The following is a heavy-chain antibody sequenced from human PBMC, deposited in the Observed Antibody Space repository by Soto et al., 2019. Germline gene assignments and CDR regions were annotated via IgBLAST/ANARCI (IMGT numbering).Heavy chain of an antibody. V-gene: IGHV1-69*01. J-gene: IGHJ6*02. CDR3: ATGGYNDGYNFYNGIDV. CDR2: VIPLFDTA. CDR1: GGILTNNA. D-gene: IGHD5-18*01. Sequence: QVQVVQAGAEVKKPGSSVKVSCKVSGGILTNNAISGVRQAPGQGLEWLGGVIPLFDTAYDAQIFRGRLRSSADGATTTAYMELSGLTSADTTVYFCATGGYNDGYNFYNGIDVWGQGNTVTV.